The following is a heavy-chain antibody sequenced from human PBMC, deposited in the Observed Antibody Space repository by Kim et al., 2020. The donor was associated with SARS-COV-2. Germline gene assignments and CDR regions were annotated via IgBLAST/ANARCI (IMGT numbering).Heavy chain of an antibody. CDR2: IYYSGST. D-gene: IGHD5-12*01. CDR1: GVSISSTSYY. V-gene: IGHV4-39*01. J-gene: IGHJ4*02. Sequence: SETLSLTCTVSGVSISSTSYYWGWIRQPPGKGLEWIGSIYYSGSTYYNPSLKSRVTISIDTSKNQFSLKLSSVTAADTAVYYCARHTFSDYYFDYWGQGTLVTVSS. CDR3: ARHTFSDYYFDY.